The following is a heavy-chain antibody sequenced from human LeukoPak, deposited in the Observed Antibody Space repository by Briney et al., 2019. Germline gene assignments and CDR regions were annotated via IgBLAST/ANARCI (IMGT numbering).Heavy chain of an antibody. D-gene: IGHD3-3*01. V-gene: IGHV3-23*01. CDR3: AKVPHSYYDFWSGYYTIVGADPFDY. Sequence: PGGPLTLSCAASGFTFSRYAMSGLRQAPGKGLEWVSAFSGSGGSPHYADSVKVRFTISRDNSKSALSLQMNSLRAEDTAVDYCAKVPHSYYDFWSGYYTIVGADPFDYWGQGTLVTVSS. CDR2: FSGSGGSP. CDR1: GFTFSRYA. J-gene: IGHJ4*02.